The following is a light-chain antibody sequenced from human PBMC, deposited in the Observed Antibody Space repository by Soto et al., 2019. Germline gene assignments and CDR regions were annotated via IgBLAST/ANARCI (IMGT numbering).Light chain of an antibody. CDR3: QHYNSYSRT. J-gene: IGKJ1*01. CDR2: KAS. CDR1: DNINTW. Sequence: DIQMTQSPSTLSASVGDRVTISCRASDNINTWVAWYQQKPGKAPNLLIYKASTLETGVPSRFTGSGSGTEFTLTISSLEPEDFATYYCQHYNSYSRTFGQGTKVDIK. V-gene: IGKV1-5*03.